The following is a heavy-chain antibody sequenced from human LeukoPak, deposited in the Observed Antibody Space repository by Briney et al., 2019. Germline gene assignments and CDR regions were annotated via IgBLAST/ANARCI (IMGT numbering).Heavy chain of an antibody. CDR2: IYHSGST. D-gene: IGHD3-10*01. CDR3: ARRGSGSGFDP. CDR1: GYSISSGYY. Sequence: KPSETLSLTCTVSGYSISSGYYWGWIRQPPGKGLEWIGSIYHSGSTYYNPSLKSRVTISVDTSKNQFSLKLSSVTAADTAVYYCARRGSGSGFDPWGQGTLVTVSS. V-gene: IGHV4-38-2*02. J-gene: IGHJ5*02.